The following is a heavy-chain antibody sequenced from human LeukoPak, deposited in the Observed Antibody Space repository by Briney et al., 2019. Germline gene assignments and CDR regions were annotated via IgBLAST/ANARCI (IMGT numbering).Heavy chain of an antibody. V-gene: IGHV4-39*02. CDR3: AREVVPAAMVYYYYYYMDV. CDR1: GGSISSSSYY. CDR2: IYYSGST. D-gene: IGHD2-2*01. J-gene: IGHJ6*03. Sequence: SETLSLTCTVSGGSISSSSYYWGWIRQPPGKGLEWIGSIYYSGSTYYNPSLKSRVTTSVATSKNQFSLKLSSVTAADTAVYYCAREVVPAAMVYYYYYYMDVWGKGTTVTVSS.